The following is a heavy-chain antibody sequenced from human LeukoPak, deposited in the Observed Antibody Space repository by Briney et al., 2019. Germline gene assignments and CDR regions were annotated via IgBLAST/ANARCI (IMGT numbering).Heavy chain of an antibody. V-gene: IGHV3-30*19. CDR2: MEYDGSIK. J-gene: IGHJ4*02. CDR1: GFTFNSYD. D-gene: IGHD1-1*01. CDR3: ARDSYWNTAHFDY. Sequence: GGSLRLSCAASGFTFNSYDMHWVRQPPGKGLEWVAFMEYDGSIKYYADSVNGRFTISRDNSKNTLYLQMDSLRADDTAVYYCARDSYWNTAHFDYWGQGTLVTVSS.